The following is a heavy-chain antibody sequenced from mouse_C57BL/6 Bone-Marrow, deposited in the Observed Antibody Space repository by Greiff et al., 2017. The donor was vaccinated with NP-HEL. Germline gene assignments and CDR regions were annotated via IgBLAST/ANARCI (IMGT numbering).Heavy chain of an antibody. Sequence: VQLQQSGPGLVQPSQSLSITCTVSGFSLTSYGVHWVRQSPGKGLEWLGVIWSGGSTDYNAAFISRLSISKNNSKSQVFFKMNSLQADDTAIYYCARNRATVVGGYFDYWGQGTTLTVSS. D-gene: IGHD1-1*01. CDR2: IWSGGST. V-gene: IGHV2-2*01. CDR3: ARNRATVVGGYFDY. CDR1: GFSLTSYG. J-gene: IGHJ2*01.